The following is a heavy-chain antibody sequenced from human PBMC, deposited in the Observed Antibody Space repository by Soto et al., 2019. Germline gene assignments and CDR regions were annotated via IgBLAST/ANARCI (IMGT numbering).Heavy chain of an antibody. J-gene: IGHJ6*02. Sequence: SETLSLTCAVYGGSFSGYYWSWIRQPPGKGLEWIGEINHSGSTNYNPSLKSRVTISVDTSKNQFSLKLSSVTAADTAVYYCARGVGYGMDVWGQGTTVTVS. CDR2: INHSGST. CDR1: GGSFSGYY. D-gene: IGHD2-15*01. V-gene: IGHV4-34*01. CDR3: ARGVGYGMDV.